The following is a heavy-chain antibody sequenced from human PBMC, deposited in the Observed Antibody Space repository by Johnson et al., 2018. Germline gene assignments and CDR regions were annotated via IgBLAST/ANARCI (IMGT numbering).Heavy chain of an antibody. CDR2: IQSDENIP. D-gene: IGHD4-11*01. CDR3: ARSQYPYYFDL. J-gene: IGHJ4*02. CDR1: GFPFTLYW. Sequence: VQLVQSGGGLVQXGGSLRLSCAASGFPFTLYWMHWVRQAPGKGLVWVSLIQSDENIPAYADSVKGRFTISRDNAKNTLYLQMNSLRAEDTAVYYCARSQYPYYFDLWGQGTLVTVSS. V-gene: IGHV3-74*02.